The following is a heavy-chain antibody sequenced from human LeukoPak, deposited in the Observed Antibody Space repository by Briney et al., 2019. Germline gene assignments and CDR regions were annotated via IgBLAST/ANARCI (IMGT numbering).Heavy chain of an antibody. CDR1: GFTFRNAW. CDR3: TTDGGRKSRPYHFDY. D-gene: IGHD3-16*01. CDR2: IKSKIDEGTT. J-gene: IGHJ4*02. Sequence: GGSLRLSCAASGFTFRNAWMSWVRQAPGKGLEWVGRIKSKIDEGTTDYAGPVKGRFTFSRDDSNHALYLQMNSLKTEDTAVYFCTTDGGRKSRPYHFDYWGQGTLVTVSS. V-gene: IGHV3-15*01.